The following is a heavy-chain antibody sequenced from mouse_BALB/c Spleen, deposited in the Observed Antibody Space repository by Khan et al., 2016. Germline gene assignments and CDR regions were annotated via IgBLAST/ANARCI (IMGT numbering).Heavy chain of an antibody. CDR3: ASDLLWYAMDY. D-gene: IGHD2-1*01. CDR1: GYTFTSYN. J-gene: IGHJ4*01. Sequence: EVQLQESGPELVKPGASVKVSCKASGYTFTSYNMYWVKQSHGKSLEWIGYIDPYNGGTNYNPKFKGKATLNVDKYSSTAYMHLNSLTSEDSAVYYCASDLLWYAMDYWGQGTSVTVSS. V-gene: IGHV1S135*01. CDR2: IDPYNGGT.